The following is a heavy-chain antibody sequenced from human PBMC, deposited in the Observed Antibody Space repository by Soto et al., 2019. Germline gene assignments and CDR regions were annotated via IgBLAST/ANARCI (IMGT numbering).Heavy chain of an antibody. CDR1: GVSISSGNW. D-gene: IGHD2-8*01. Sequence: LSLTCAVSGVSISSGNWWTWVRQTPQRGLEYIGEIFHDGTANYYPSFERRVAISVDTSKNQFSLKLTSVTAADTAIYFCARLVYDTRLNYMYFDFWGQGALVTVS. CDR2: IFHDGTA. J-gene: IGHJ4*02. V-gene: IGHV4-4*01. CDR3: ARLVYDTRLNYMYFDF.